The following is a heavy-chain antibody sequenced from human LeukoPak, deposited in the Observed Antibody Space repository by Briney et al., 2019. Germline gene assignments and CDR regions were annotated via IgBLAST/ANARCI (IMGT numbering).Heavy chain of an antibody. V-gene: IGHV4-4*07. Sequence: SETLSLTCTVSGGSISSYYWSWIRQPAGKGLEWIGRIYASGSTWYNPSLKSRVTMSLDTSKNQFSLRLSSVTAADTAVYFCARVWGGSPTDTDYYYYYMDVWGKGTTVTVSS. CDR3: ARVWGGSPTDTDYYYYYMDV. J-gene: IGHJ6*03. D-gene: IGHD5-18*01. CDR2: IYASGST. CDR1: GGSISSYY.